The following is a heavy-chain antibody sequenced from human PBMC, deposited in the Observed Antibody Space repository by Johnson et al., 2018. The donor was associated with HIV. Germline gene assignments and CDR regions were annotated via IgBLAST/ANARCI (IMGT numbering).Heavy chain of an antibody. J-gene: IGHJ3*02. D-gene: IGHD3-10*01. CDR1: GFTFDDYG. V-gene: IGHV3-20*04. Sequence: VQLLESGGGVVRPGGSLRLSCAASGFTFDDYGMSWVRQAPGKGLEWVSGINWNGGSTGYADSVKGRFTISRDNAKNSLYLQMNSLGAEDTALYSWARELRGVISPPRAFGIWGQGTMVTVSS. CDR3: ARELRGVISPPRAFGI. CDR2: INWNGGST.